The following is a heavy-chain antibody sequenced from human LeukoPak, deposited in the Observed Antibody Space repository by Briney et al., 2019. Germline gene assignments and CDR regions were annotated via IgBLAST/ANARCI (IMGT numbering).Heavy chain of an antibody. J-gene: IGHJ4*02. V-gene: IGHV3-53*01. CDR2: IYSGGST. Sequence: GGSLRLSCAASGFTVSSNYMSWVRQAPGKGPEWVSVIYSGGSTYYADSVKGRFTISRDNSKNTLYLQMNSLRAEDTAVYYCARGNMDDPIDYWGQGTLVTVSS. CDR1: GFTVSSNY. CDR3: ARGNMDDPIDY. D-gene: IGHD2/OR15-2a*01.